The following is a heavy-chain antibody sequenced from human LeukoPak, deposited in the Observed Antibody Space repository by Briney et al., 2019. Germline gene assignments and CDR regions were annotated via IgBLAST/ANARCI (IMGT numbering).Heavy chain of an antibody. J-gene: IGHJ2*01. CDR2: ISYTGST. CDR1: GGSISSNY. CDR3: ARETAAAFYWYFDL. V-gene: IGHV4-59*01. Sequence: SETLSLTCFVSGGSISSNYWTWIRQPPGKGLEWIGYISYTGSTKYNPSLKSRVTISVDTSKNQFSLRLSSVTAADTAVYYCARETAAAFYWYFDLWGRGTLVTVSS. D-gene: IGHD6-13*01.